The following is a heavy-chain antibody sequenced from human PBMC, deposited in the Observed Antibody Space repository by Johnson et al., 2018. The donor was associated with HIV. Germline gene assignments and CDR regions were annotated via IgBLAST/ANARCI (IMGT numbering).Heavy chain of an antibody. V-gene: IGHV3-30*04. Sequence: QVQLVESGGGVVQPGLSLRLSCAASRFAFKTYAMHWVRQTPGKGLEWLAVISYDGSKTYYADSVKGRVTISRDNSKNTLYLQMNTLRPEDTAVYYCARQQQLVLSGTFDLWGPGTMVTVSS. CDR2: ISYDGSKT. D-gene: IGHD6-13*01. J-gene: IGHJ3*01. CDR3: ARQQQLVLSGTFDL. CDR1: RFAFKTYA.